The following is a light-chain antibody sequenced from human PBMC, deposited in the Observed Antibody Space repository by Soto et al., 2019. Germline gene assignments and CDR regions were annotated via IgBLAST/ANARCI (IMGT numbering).Light chain of an antibody. Sequence: TQRISARGSPRQSVTISCTGTSSDVGGYNYVSWYQQHPGKATKLRIYEVTKRPSGVPDRFSGSKSGNTASLTVSGLQAEDEADYFCCSHAGDNTYVFGTGTKVTGL. J-gene: IGLJ1*01. CDR2: EVT. CDR3: CSHAGDNTYV. CDR1: SSDVGGYNY. V-gene: IGLV2-8*01.